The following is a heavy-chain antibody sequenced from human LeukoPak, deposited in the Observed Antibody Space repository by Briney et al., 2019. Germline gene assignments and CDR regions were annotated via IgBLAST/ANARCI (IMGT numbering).Heavy chain of an antibody. Sequence: PGGSLRLSCAASGFSFSSYSMNWVRQAPGKGLEWVSSISSSSSYIYYADSVKGRFTISRDNAKNSLYLQMNSLRAEDTAVYYCARDGIAVAGRIFWGQGTLVTVSS. J-gene: IGHJ4*02. D-gene: IGHD6-19*01. V-gene: IGHV3-21*01. CDR3: ARDGIAVAGRIF. CDR2: ISSSSSYI. CDR1: GFSFSSYS.